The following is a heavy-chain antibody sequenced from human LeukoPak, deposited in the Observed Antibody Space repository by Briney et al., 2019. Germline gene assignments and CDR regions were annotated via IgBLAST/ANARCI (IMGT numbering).Heavy chain of an antibody. V-gene: IGHV1-18*01. CDR1: GYTFTSYG. J-gene: IGHJ5*02. CDR2: ISAYNGNT. D-gene: IGHD3-10*01. CDR3: ARVEWGYYGSGVNWFDP. Sequence: RASVKVSCKASGYTFTSYGISWVRQAPGQGLEWMGWISAYNGNTNYAQKLQGRVTMTTDTSTSTAYMELRSLRSDDTAVYYCARVEWGYYGSGVNWFDPWGQGTLVTVSS.